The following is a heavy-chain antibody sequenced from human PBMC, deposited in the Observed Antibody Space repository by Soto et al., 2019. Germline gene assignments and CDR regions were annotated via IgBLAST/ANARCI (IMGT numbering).Heavy chain of an antibody. CDR1: GFDFSAYA. Sequence: PGGSLRLSCTASGFDFSAYAMNWIRQYPGKGLEWVSFISARGEARYYGDSVQGRFTISRDNAKSSLYLQMNSLRDEDTALYYCARRSANPGNHGENDYRGQGALVTVSS. CDR2: ISARGEAR. V-gene: IGHV3-48*03. CDR3: ARRSANPGNHGENDY. D-gene: IGHD2-21*01. J-gene: IGHJ4*02.